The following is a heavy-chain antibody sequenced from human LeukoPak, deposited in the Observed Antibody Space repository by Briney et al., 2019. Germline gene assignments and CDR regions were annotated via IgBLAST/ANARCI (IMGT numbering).Heavy chain of an antibody. V-gene: IGHV4-59*12. CDR3: ARGVYYDYVWGSYRYLDY. J-gene: IGHJ4*02. CDR2: IYYSGST. Sequence: PSETLSLTCTVSGGSIRSYYWSWIRQPPGKGLEWIGYIYYSGSTNYNPSLKSRVTISVDTSKNQFSLKLSSVTAADTAVYYCARGVYYDYVWGSYRYLDYWGQGTLVTVSS. CDR1: GGSIRSYY. D-gene: IGHD3-16*02.